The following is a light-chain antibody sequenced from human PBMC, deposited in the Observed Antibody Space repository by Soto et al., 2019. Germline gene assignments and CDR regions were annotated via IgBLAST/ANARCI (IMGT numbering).Light chain of an antibody. Sequence: DIQMTQSPSTLSGSVGDRVTITCRASQTISSWLAWYQQKPGSAPKLLIYTTSNLRGGVPSRFSASGSDTEFTLTVSSLQPEDFATYYCQQHYNYPLTFGGGTKVEIK. V-gene: IGKV1-5*01. J-gene: IGKJ4*01. CDR3: QQHYNYPLT. CDR2: TTS. CDR1: QTISSW.